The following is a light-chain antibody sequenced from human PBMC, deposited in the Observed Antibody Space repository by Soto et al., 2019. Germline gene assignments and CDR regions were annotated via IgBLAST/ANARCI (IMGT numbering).Light chain of an antibody. V-gene: IGKV3-20*01. CDR3: QHYGSSPPLT. CDR2: SAS. CDR1: QSVGSSN. Sequence: EVVLTQSPGTLSLSPGERATLSCRASQSVGSSNLVWYQQKPGQAPRLLVSSASGRATGIPDRFSGSGSGTEFTLTISRLEPEDFAVYFCQHYGSSPPLTFGGGTKVEIK. J-gene: IGKJ4*01.